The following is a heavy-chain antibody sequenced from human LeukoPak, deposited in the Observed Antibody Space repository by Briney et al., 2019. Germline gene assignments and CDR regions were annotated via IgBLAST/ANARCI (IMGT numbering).Heavy chain of an antibody. Sequence: GGSLRLSCAASGFTFSTYWMSWVRQAPGKGLEWVANIKEDGSEKYYVDSVKGRFTISRDNAKNSLHLQMNSLRAEDTAVYYCAREKYCSSTSCYPLFDPWGQGTLVTVSS. J-gene: IGHJ5*02. CDR3: AREKYCSSTSCYPLFDP. V-gene: IGHV3-7*01. D-gene: IGHD2-2*01. CDR2: IKEDGSEK. CDR1: GFTFSTYW.